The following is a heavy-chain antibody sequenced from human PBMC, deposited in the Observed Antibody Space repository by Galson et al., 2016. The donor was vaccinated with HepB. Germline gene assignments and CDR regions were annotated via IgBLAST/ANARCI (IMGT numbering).Heavy chain of an antibody. Sequence: SLRLSCAASGFTFRNYAMNWVRQAPGKGLEWVSIISGSGSITYYADSVKGRFTTSRDESKDTLFLEMSSLKAEDTAVYYCARGAAAGTRYFDLWGRGTLVTVSS. CDR1: GFTFRNYA. CDR2: ISGSGSIT. CDR3: ARGAAAGTRYFDL. V-gene: IGHV3-23*01. D-gene: IGHD6-13*01. J-gene: IGHJ2*01.